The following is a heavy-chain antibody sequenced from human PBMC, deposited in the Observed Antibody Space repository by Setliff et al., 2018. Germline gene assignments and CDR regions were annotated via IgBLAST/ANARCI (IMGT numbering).Heavy chain of an antibody. CDR3: ARMSSGWYSAYYYYMDV. Sequence: PSETLSLTCTVSGGSVGNSYYYWNWIRQPAGKGLEWIGRMYYSGSNDYNPSLKSRVTISLDTSKNQFSLRLTSVTAADTAVYYCARMSSGWYSAYYYYMDVWGKGTTVTVSS. J-gene: IGHJ6*03. D-gene: IGHD6-19*01. V-gene: IGHV4-61*10. CDR1: GGSVGNSYYY. CDR2: MYYSGSN.